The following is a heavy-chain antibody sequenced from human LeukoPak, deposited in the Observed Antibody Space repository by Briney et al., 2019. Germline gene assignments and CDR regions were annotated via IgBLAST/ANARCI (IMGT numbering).Heavy chain of an antibody. CDR1: GGSFSGYY. J-gene: IGHJ4*02. CDR2: INHSGST. D-gene: IGHD3-9*01. V-gene: IGHV4-34*01. CDR3: ASMVNYDILTGYQIYYFDY. Sequence: SETLSLTCAVYGGSFSGYYWSWIRQPPGKGLEWIGEINHSGSTNYNPSLKSRVTISVDTSKNQFSLKLSSVTAADTAVYYCASMVNYDILTGYQIYYFDYWGQGTLVTVSS.